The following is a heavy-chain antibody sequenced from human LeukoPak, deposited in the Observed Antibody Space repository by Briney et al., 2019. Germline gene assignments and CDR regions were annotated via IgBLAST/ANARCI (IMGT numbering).Heavy chain of an antibody. CDR1: GGSISSYY. D-gene: IGHD5-18*01. Sequence: SETLSLTCSVSGGSISSYYWSWIRQPPGKGLEWIGYIYYSGSTNYNPSLKSRVTISVDTSKNQFSLKLSSVTAADTAVYYCARANRYSYGLNWFDPWGQGTLVTVS. V-gene: IGHV4-59*01. CDR3: ARANRYSYGLNWFDP. CDR2: IYYSGST. J-gene: IGHJ5*02.